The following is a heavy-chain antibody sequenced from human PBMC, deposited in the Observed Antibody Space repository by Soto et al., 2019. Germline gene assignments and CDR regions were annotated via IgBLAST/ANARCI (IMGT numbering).Heavy chain of an antibody. CDR1: GYRFTSYA. D-gene: IGHD5-18*01. CDR3: ARGRGYSYVLLDY. CDR2: INAGNGNT. V-gene: IGHV1-3*01. Sequence: ASAKVSSKASGYRFTSYAMHWVRQAPGQRLEWMGWINAGNGNTKYSQKFQGRVTITRDTSASTAYMELSSLRSEDTAVYYCARGRGYSYVLLDYWGQGTLVTVSS. J-gene: IGHJ4*02.